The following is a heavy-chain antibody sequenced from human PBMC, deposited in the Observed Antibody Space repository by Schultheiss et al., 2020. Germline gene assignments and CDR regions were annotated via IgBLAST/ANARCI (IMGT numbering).Heavy chain of an antibody. J-gene: IGHJ4*02. D-gene: IGHD4-17*01. CDR2: IYTSGST. CDR1: GASISSGTYY. CDR3: ATGSGDYGAFFDY. Sequence: SETLSLTCTVSGASISSGTYYWNWIRQPAGKGLEWIGRIYTSGSTDYNPSLKSRVTVSVDTSKNQFSLKLYSVTAADTAVYYCATGSGDYGAFFDYWGQGTLVTVSS. V-gene: IGHV4-61*02.